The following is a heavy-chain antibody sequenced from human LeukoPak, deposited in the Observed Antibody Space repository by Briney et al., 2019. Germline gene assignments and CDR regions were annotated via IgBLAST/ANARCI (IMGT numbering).Heavy chain of an antibody. CDR3: ARPRGSTGSYYDAFDI. CDR1: GYSFSNYW. J-gene: IGHJ3*02. D-gene: IGHD1-26*01. CDR2: IYPGDSDT. Sequence: GESLKISCKGPGYSFSNYWIGSVRQMPGKGLEWMGIIYPGDSDTRYSPSFQGQVTISADKSITTAYLQWSSLKASDTAMYYCARPRGSTGSYYDAFDIWGQGTMVTVSS. V-gene: IGHV5-51*01.